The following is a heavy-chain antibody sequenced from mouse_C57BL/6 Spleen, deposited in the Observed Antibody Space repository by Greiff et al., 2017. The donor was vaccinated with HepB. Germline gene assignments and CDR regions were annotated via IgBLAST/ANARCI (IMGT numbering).Heavy chain of an antibody. CDR3: ARYDYDGYYAMDY. CDR2: INPSSGYT. CDR1: GYTFTSYW. D-gene: IGHD2-4*01. Sequence: QVHVKQSGAELAKPGASVKLSCKASGYTFTSYWMHWVKQRPGQGLEWIGYINPSSGYTKYNQKFKDKATLTADKSSSTAYMQLSSLTYEDSAVYYCARYDYDGYYAMDYWGQRTSVTVSS. V-gene: IGHV1-7*01. J-gene: IGHJ4*01.